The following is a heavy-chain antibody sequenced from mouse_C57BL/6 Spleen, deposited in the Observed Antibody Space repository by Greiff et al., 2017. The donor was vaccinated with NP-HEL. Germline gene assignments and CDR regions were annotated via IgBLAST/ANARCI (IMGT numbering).Heavy chain of an antibody. J-gene: IGHJ2*01. CDR1: GYTFTSYW. CDR2: IYPGSGST. CDR3: ARLVGTVYYFDY. Sequence: VKLQQPGAELVKPGASVKMSCKASGYTFTSYWITWVKQRPGQGLEWIGDIYPGSGSTNYNEKFKSKATLTVDTSSSTAYMQLSSLTSEDSAVYYCARLVGTVYYFDYWGQGTTLTVYS. D-gene: IGHD2-2*01. V-gene: IGHV1-55*01.